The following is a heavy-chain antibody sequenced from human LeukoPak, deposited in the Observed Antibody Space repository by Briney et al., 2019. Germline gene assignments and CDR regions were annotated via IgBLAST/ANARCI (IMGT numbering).Heavy chain of an antibody. CDR2: ISAYNGNT. CDR3: ARTTPRYSSGWYETGADY. CDR1: GYTFTSYG. Sequence: ASVKVSCKASGYTFTSYGISWVRQAPGQGLEWMGWISAYNGNTNYAQKLQGRVTMTTDTSTSTAYMELRSLRSDDTAVYYCARTTPRYSSGWYETGADYWGQGTLVTVSS. J-gene: IGHJ4*02. D-gene: IGHD6-19*01. V-gene: IGHV1-18*01.